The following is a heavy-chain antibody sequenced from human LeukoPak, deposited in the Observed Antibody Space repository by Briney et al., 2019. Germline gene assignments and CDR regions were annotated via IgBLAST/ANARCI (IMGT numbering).Heavy chain of an antibody. Sequence: ASVKVSCTASGYTFTSYGISWVRQAPGQGLEWMGWISAYNGNTNYARKLQGRVTMTTDTSTSTAYMELRSLRSDDTAVYYCARSSRIAAAGEVDYWGQGTLVTVSS. CDR1: GYTFTSYG. D-gene: IGHD6-13*01. CDR2: ISAYNGNT. CDR3: ARSSRIAAAGEVDY. V-gene: IGHV1-18*01. J-gene: IGHJ4*02.